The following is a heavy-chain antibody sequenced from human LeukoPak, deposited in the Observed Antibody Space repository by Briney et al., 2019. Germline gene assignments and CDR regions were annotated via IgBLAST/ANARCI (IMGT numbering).Heavy chain of an antibody. CDR3: VKESGFMVAPNSAFDI. D-gene: IGHD4/OR15-4a*01. CDR2: ISRNGGST. V-gene: IGHV3-64D*06. Sequence: GRSLRLSCAASGFTFNSYPVHWVRQAPGKGLEYVSGISRNGGSTYYADSVKGRFTISRDNSKNTLYLQMSSLRAEDTAVYYCVKESGFMVAPNSAFDIWGQGTMVTVSS. CDR1: GFTFNSYP. J-gene: IGHJ3*02.